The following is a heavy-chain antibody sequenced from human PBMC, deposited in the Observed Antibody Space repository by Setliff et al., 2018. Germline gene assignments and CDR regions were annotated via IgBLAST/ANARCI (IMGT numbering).Heavy chain of an antibody. CDR3: ARDPKYRGVWPHPAYFDY. D-gene: IGHD6-6*01. CDR2: ISSRSDII. V-gene: IGHV3-48*01. CDR1: GFSFSNYG. Sequence: GGSLRLSCVVSGFSFSNYGMTWVRQAPGKGLEWVSYISSRSDIIYYADSVKGRFTISRDNAKNSLYLRLNSLRTEDTAVYYCARDPKYRGVWPHPAYFDYWGQGALVTVSS. J-gene: IGHJ4*02.